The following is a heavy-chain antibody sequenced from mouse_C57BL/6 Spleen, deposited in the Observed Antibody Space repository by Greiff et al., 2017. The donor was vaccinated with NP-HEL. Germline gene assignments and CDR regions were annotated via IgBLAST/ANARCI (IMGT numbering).Heavy chain of an antibody. CDR2: KSYDGSN. CDR3: ARGDGNRDY. V-gene: IGHV3-6*01. Sequence: VQLQQSGPGLVKPSQSLSLTCSVTGYSITSGYYWNWIRQFPGNKLEWMGYKSYDGSNNYNPSLKNRISITRDTSKNQFFLKLNSVTTEDTATYYCARGDGNRDYWGQGTTLTVSS. D-gene: IGHD2-1*01. J-gene: IGHJ2*01. CDR1: GYSITSGYY.